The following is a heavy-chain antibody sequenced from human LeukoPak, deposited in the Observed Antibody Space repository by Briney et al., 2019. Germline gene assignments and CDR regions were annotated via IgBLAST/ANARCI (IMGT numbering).Heavy chain of an antibody. CDR3: ARDAILRYFDWLLPPLNVAFDI. J-gene: IGHJ3*02. CDR1: GYTFTSYG. CDR2: ISAYNGNT. Sequence: ASVKVSCKASGYTFTSYGISWVRQAPGQGLEWMGWISAYNGNTNYAQKLQGRVTMTTDTSTSTAYMELRSLRSDDTAVCYCARDAILRYFDWLLPPLNVAFDIWGQGTMVTVSS. D-gene: IGHD3-9*01. V-gene: IGHV1-18*01.